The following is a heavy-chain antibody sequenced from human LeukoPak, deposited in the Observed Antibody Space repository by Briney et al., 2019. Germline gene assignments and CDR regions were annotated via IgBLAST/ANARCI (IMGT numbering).Heavy chain of an antibody. CDR2: ISWNSGSI. CDR1: GFTFDDYA. Sequence: GGSLRLSCAASGFTFDDYAVHWVRQAPGKGLEWVSGISWNSGSIGYADSVKGRFTISRDNAKNSLCLQMNSLRAEDTALYYCAKDGSGEEGFDYWGQGTLVTVSS. CDR3: AKDGSGEEGFDY. J-gene: IGHJ4*02. D-gene: IGHD3-10*01. V-gene: IGHV3-9*01.